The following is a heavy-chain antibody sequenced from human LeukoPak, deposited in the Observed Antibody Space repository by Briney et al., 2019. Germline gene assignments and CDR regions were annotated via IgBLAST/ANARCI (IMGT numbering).Heavy chain of an antibody. D-gene: IGHD6-6*01. V-gene: IGHV1-2*02. CDR2: INPNSGGT. CDR1: GYTFTGHY. J-gene: IGHJ5*02. CDR3: ARDLRIAARPFSCGFDP. Sequence: GASVKVSCKASGYTFTGHYMHWVRQAPGQGLEWMGWINPNSGGTNYAQKFQGRVTMTRDTSISTAYMELSRLRSDDTAVYYCARDLRIAARPFSCGFDPWGQGTLVTVSS.